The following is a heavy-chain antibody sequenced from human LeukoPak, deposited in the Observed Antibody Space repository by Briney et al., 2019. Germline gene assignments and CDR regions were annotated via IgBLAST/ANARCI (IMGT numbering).Heavy chain of an antibody. CDR1: GYTFTGYY. D-gene: IGHD6-13*01. CDR3: ARGIVSSSWYSY. CDR2: INPNSGGT. V-gene: IGHV1-2*06. J-gene: IGHJ4*02. Sequence: ASVKVSCKASGYTFTGYYMHWVRQAPGQGLEWMGRINPNSGGTNYAQKFQGRVTMTRDTSISTAYMELSSLRSEDTAVYYCARGIVSSSWYSYWGQGTLVTVSP.